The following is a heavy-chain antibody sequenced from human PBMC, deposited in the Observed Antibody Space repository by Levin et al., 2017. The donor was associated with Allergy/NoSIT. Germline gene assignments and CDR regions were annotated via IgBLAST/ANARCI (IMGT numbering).Heavy chain of an antibody. CDR2: IIPIFGTA. D-gene: IGHD2-21*02. J-gene: IGHJ6*02. CDR3: ARAEVVVTAMSPYGMDV. CDR1: GGTFSSYA. V-gene: IGHV1-69*06. Sequence: KISCKASGGTFSSYAISWVRQAPGQGLEWMGGIIPIFGTANYAQKFQGRVTITADKSTSTAYMELSSLRSEGTAVYYCARAEVVVTAMSPYGMDVWGQGTTVTVSS.